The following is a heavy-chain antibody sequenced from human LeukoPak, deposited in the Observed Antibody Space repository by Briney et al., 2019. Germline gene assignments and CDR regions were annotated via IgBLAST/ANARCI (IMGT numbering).Heavy chain of an antibody. Sequence: RGESLKISCKGSGYSFTSYWIGWVRQMPGKGLEWMGIIHPGDSDTRYSPSFQGQVTISADKSISTAYLQWSSLKASDTAMYYCARQGGYSSGWYDDYYYYGMDVWGQGTTVTVSS. V-gene: IGHV5-51*01. CDR3: ARQGGYSSGWYDDYYYYGMDV. CDR2: IHPGDSDT. CDR1: GYSFTSYW. J-gene: IGHJ6*01. D-gene: IGHD6-19*01.